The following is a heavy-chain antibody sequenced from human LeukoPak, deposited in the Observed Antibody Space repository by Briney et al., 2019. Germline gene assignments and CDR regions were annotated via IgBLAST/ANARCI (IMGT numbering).Heavy chain of an antibody. CDR3: ARDRVYSGYDGHFDY. Sequence: PGRSLRLSCAASGFTFSSYGMHWVRQAPGKGLEGVAVIWYDGSNKYYADSVKGRFTISRDNSKNTLYLQMNSLRAEDTAVYYCARDRVYSGYDGHFDYWGQGTLVTVSS. V-gene: IGHV3-33*01. CDR1: GFTFSSYG. CDR2: IWYDGSNK. J-gene: IGHJ4*02. D-gene: IGHD5-12*01.